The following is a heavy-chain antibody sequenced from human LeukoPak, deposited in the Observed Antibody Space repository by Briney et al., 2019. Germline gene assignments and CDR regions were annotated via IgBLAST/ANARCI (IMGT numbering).Heavy chain of an antibody. J-gene: IGHJ4*02. V-gene: IGHV4-31*03. CDR3: ARDARDGTDY. CDR1: GGSISSGGYY. CDR2: IYYSGST. D-gene: IGHD5-24*01. Sequence: SETLSLTCTVSGGSISSGGYYWSWIRQHPGKGLEWIGYIYYSGSTYYNPSLKSRVTISVDTSKNQFSLKLSSVTAADTAVYYCARDARDGTDYWGQGTLVTVSS.